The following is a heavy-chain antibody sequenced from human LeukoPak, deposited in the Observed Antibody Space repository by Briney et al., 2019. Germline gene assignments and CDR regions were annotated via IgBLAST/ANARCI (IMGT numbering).Heavy chain of an antibody. J-gene: IGHJ4*02. Sequence: GGSLRLSCAASGFTFSTYDMNWVRQAPWKGLEWVSSISSSSSYMYYADSVKGRFTISRDNAKNSLYLQMNSLRAEDTAVYYCARGLCGGDCYDYWGQGNLVTVSS. V-gene: IGHV3-21*01. CDR2: ISSSSSYM. D-gene: IGHD2-21*01. CDR3: ARGLCGGDCYDY. CDR1: GFTFSTYD.